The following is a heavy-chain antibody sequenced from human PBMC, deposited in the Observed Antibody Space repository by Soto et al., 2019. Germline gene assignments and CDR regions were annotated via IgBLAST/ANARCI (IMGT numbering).Heavy chain of an antibody. CDR2: ISSNGGST. Sequence: GGSLRLSCSASGFTFSSYAMHWVRQAPGKGLEYVSAISSNGGSTYYADSVKGRFTISRDNSKNTLYLQMSSLRAEDTAVYYCVSVYCTNWCPFPNYYYYGMDVWGQGTTVTVSS. J-gene: IGHJ6*02. CDR1: GFTFSSYA. D-gene: IGHD2-8*01. CDR3: VSVYCTNWCPFPNYYYYGMDV. V-gene: IGHV3-64D*08.